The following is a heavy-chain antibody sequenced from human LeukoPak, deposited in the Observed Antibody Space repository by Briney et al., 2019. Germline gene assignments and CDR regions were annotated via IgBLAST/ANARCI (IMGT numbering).Heavy chain of an antibody. Sequence: GGSLRLSCAASGFTLSTYSVNWVRQAPGKGLEWVSYISTSSSIIYYADSVRGRFTISRDDAKDSLYLQMNSLRAEDTAVYYCARGKDYEEDYWGQGTLVTVSS. J-gene: IGHJ4*02. CDR1: GFTLSTYS. D-gene: IGHD4-17*01. CDR3: ARGKDYEEDY. V-gene: IGHV3-48*04. CDR2: ISTSSSII.